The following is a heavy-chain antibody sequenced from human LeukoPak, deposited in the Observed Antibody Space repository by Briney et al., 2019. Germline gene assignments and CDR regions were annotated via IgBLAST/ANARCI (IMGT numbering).Heavy chain of an antibody. Sequence: GATVKVWCKASGGTFSSYAISWVRQAPGQGLEWMGGIIPIFGTANYAQKFQGRVTITADESTSTAYMELSSLRSEDTAMYYCARSLYSSSSAYYYYYGLDVWGQGTTVTVSS. J-gene: IGHJ6*02. CDR1: GGTFSSYA. D-gene: IGHD6-6*01. CDR2: IIPIFGTA. V-gene: IGHV1-69*13. CDR3: ARSLYSSSSAYYYYYGLDV.